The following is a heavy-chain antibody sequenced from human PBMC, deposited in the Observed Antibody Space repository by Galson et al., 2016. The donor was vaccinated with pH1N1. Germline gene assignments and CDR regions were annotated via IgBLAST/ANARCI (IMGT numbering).Heavy chain of an antibody. D-gene: IGHD3-22*01. V-gene: IGHV1-69*13. J-gene: IGHJ2*01. Sequence: SVKVSCKASGGTFNSNGISWLRQAPGQGLEWMGRIIPILGSTSYAQKFQGKITITADESTSTAYMELNSLRSEDTALYYCAREDYYDVDLSDWYFDLWAVAPWSLSPQ. CDR2: IIPILGST. CDR3: AREDYYDVDLSDWYFDL. CDR1: GGTFNSNG.